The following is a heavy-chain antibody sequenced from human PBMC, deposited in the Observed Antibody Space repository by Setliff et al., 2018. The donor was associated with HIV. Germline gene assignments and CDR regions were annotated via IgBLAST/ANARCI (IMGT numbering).Heavy chain of an antibody. Sequence: GSLRLSCAAAGFTFSRSGMHWVRQAPGKGLEWVAVISYDGNTEHYADSMEGRVTVSRDNSNNTLYLQMNSLRAGDTAVYYCARGGRRWLHQGWFDPWGQGTLVTVSS. CDR3: ARGGRRWLHQGWFDP. V-gene: IGHV3-30*03. CDR1: GFTFSRSG. J-gene: IGHJ5*02. D-gene: IGHD5-12*01. CDR2: ISYDGNTE.